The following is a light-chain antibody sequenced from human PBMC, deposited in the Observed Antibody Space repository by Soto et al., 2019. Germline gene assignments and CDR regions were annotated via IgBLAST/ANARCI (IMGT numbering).Light chain of an antibody. J-gene: IGKJ5*01. CDR1: QSVSSN. CDR3: QQYNNWLIT. CDR2: GAY. Sequence: EIVMTQSPATLSVSPGERATLSCRASQSVSSNLAWYQQKPGQAPRLLIYGAYTRATGIAARFSGSGSGTEFTLTISRLQYEDFAVYYCQQYNNWLITFGQGTRLEIK. V-gene: IGKV3-15*01.